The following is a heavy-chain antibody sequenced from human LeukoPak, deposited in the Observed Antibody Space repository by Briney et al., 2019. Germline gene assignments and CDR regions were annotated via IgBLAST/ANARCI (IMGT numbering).Heavy chain of an antibody. D-gene: IGHD6-13*01. J-gene: IGHJ6*03. CDR2: IYTSGST. CDR3: ARGGAAAAGRGYYYYYYMDV. Sequence: SETLSLTCTVSGGSISSYYWSWIRQPAGKGLEWIGRIYTSGSTNYNPSLKSRVTMSVDTSKNQFSLKLSSVTAADTAVYYCARGGAAAAGRGYYYYYYMDVWGKGTTVTISS. CDR1: GGSISSYY. V-gene: IGHV4-4*07.